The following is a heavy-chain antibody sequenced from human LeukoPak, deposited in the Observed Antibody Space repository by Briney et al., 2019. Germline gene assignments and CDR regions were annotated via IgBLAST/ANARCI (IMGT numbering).Heavy chain of an antibody. V-gene: IGHV4-34*01. CDR3: ARARGYSYGYYFDY. D-gene: IGHD5-18*01. CDR2: INHSGST. Sequence: SETLSLTCAVYGGSFSGYYWSWIRQPPGKGLEWIGEINHSGSTNYNPSLKSRVTISVDTSRNQFSLKLSSVTAADTAVYYCARARGYSYGYYFDYWGQGTLVTVSS. J-gene: IGHJ4*02. CDR1: GGSFSGYY.